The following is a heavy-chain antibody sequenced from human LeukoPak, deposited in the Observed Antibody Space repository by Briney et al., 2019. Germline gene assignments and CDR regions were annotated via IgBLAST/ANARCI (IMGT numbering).Heavy chain of an antibody. Sequence: PSETLSLTCTVSGGSISSSSYYWGWIRQPPGKGLEWIGSIYYSGSTYYNPSLKSRVTISVDTSKSQFSLKLSSVTAADTAVYYCARQTFPNDSSGYYLDYWGQGTLVTVSS. J-gene: IGHJ4*02. CDR1: GGSISSSSYY. V-gene: IGHV4-39*01. CDR2: IYYSGST. CDR3: ARQTFPNDSSGYYLDY. D-gene: IGHD3-22*01.